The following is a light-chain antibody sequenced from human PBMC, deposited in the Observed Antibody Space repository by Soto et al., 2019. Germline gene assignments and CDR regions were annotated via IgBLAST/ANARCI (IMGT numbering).Light chain of an antibody. Sequence: DVVMTQSPDSLAVFLGERATINCKSSQSVLYSSNNKNYLAWYQQKPGQPPKLPIYWAPTRESGVPDRFSGSGSETDFTLTIVSLQAEDVAVYYCQQYYSLPLTFGGGTKVQIK. CDR2: WAP. CDR3: QQYYSLPLT. CDR1: QSVLYSSNNKNY. J-gene: IGKJ4*01. V-gene: IGKV4-1*01.